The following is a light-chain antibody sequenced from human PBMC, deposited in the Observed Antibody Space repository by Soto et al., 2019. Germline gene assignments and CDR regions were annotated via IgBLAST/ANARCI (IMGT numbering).Light chain of an antibody. CDR2: WAS. CDR3: QQYYTTPVT. V-gene: IGKV4-1*01. Sequence: DIVMTQSPDSLAVSLGERATINCKSSQTVLHGSNYLAWYQQKPGQPPKLLIYWASTRESGAPDRFSGSGSGTDFTLTISGLQAEDVAVYYCQQYYTTPVTFGQGTKVEIK. CDR1: QTVLHGSNY. J-gene: IGKJ1*01.